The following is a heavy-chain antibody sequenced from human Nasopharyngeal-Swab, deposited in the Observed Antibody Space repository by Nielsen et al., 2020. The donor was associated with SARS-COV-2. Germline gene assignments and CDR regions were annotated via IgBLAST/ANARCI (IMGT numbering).Heavy chain of an antibody. J-gene: IGHJ4*02. CDR1: GFTFSSYW. CDR3: VRDVIATVTTPPDY. V-gene: IGHV3-7*01. D-gene: IGHD4-17*01. Sequence: GSRKISRAASGFTFSSYWMSWVRQAPGKGLEWVANIKQDGGEKNYVDSVKGRFTISRDNAKNSLYLQMNTLRAEDTAVYYCVRDVIATVTTPPDYWGQGTLVTVSS. CDR2: IKQDGGEK.